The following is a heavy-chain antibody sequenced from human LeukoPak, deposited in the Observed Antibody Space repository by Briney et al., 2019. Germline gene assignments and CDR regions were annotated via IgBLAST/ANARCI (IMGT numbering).Heavy chain of an antibody. J-gene: IGHJ4*02. CDR2: IDYRGST. V-gene: IGHV4-39*01. Sequence: SSETLSLTCTVSGGSVSSRTYYWGWIRQPPGKGLEWIAKIDYRGSTYYNPSLKSRVTISVDTSRNQFSLNLISVTAADTAVYSCASFVGGSHYRYYFDSWGQGTLVTVSS. CDR3: ASFVGGSHYRYYFDS. CDR1: GGSVSSRTYY. D-gene: IGHD1-26*01.